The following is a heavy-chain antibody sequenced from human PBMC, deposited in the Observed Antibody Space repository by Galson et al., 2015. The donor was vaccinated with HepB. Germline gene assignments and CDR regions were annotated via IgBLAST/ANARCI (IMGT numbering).Heavy chain of an antibody. Sequence: SLRLSCAASGFTFSSFGMHWVRQAPGKGLEWMTVISYDGSNKYYADSVKGRFTISRDNPKNTLYLQMNSLRAEDTAVYYCAKDLDSGSYTWGQGTLVTVSS. CDR1: GFTFSSFG. CDR3: AKDLDSGSYT. CDR2: ISYDGSNK. V-gene: IGHV3-30*18. D-gene: IGHD1-26*01. J-gene: IGHJ4*02.